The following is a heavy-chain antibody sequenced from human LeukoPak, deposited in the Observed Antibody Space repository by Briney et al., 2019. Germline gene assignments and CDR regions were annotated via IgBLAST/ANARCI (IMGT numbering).Heavy chain of an antibody. Sequence: GGSLRLSCAASGFTFSSYWMSWVRQAPGKGLEWVANIKQDGSEKYYVDSVKGRFTISRDNAKNSLYLQMNSLRAEDTAVYYCARDHKFYGDYSAMPDYWGQGTLVTVSS. CDR1: GFTFSSYW. V-gene: IGHV3-7*01. CDR2: IKQDGSEK. J-gene: IGHJ4*02. D-gene: IGHD4-17*01. CDR3: ARDHKFYGDYSAMPDY.